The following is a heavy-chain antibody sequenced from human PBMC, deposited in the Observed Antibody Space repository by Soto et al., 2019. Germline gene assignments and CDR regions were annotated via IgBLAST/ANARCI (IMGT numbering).Heavy chain of an antibody. Sequence: SVKVSCKASGGTFSSYAISWVRQAPGQGLEWMGGIIPIFGTANYAQKFQGRVTITADESTSTAYMELSSLRSEDTAVYYCAREAVTMIVVVIPYGMGVWGQGTRSPSP. CDR1: GGTFSSYA. D-gene: IGHD3-22*01. CDR2: IIPIFGTA. CDR3: AREAVTMIVVVIPYGMGV. V-gene: IGHV1-69*13. J-gene: IGHJ6*02.